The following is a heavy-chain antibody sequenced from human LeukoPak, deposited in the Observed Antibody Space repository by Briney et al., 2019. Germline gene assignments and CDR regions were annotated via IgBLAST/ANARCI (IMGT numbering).Heavy chain of an antibody. CDR1: GFSFSSYN. D-gene: IGHD6-13*01. Sequence: PGGSLRLSCAASGFSFSSYNMNWLRQPPGKGLEWIGSIYYSGSTYYNPSLKSRVTISVDTSKNQFSLKLSSVTAADTAVYYCASSPAGYNSSYYFDYWGQGTLVTVSS. CDR3: ASSPAGYNSSYYFDY. J-gene: IGHJ4*02. V-gene: IGHV4-39*07. CDR2: IYYSGST.